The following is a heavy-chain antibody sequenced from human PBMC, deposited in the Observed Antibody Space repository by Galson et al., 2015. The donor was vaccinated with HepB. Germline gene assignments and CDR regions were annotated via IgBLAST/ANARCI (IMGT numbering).Heavy chain of an antibody. CDR2: IYYSGST. J-gene: IGHJ4*02. Sequence: TLSLTCTVSGGSISSYYWSWIRQPPGKGLEWIGYIYYSGSTNYNPSLKSRVTISVDTSKNQFSLKLSSVTAADTAVYYCARGRGLWFGERNGLFDYRGQGTLVTVSS. V-gene: IGHV4-59*01. CDR1: GGSISSYY. D-gene: IGHD3-10*01. CDR3: ARGRGLWFGERNGLFDY.